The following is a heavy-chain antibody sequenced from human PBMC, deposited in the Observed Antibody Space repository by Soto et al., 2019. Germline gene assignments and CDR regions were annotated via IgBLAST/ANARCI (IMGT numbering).Heavy chain of an antibody. CDR2: INPDGSIT. V-gene: IGHV3-74*01. D-gene: IGHD3-16*01. J-gene: IGHJ4*02. Sequence: EVQLVESGGGLVQPGGSLRLSCAASGFTFSTSWMHWVRQTPGKGLVWVSHINPDGSITNYADSAKGRFTISRDNAKNTLFLQMNTLRAEDTSVYFCARDIGYGGNWGQGPLVTVSS. CDR1: GFTFSTSW. CDR3: ARDIGYGGN.